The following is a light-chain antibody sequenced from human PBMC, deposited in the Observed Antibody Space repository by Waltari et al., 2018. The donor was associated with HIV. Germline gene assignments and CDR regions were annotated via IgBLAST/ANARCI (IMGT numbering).Light chain of an antibody. V-gene: IGLV2-8*01. CDR3: SSYGGNSNVI. CDR1: SSDIGDYDY. Sequence: QSALTQPPSASGSPGQSVTISCTGTSSDIGDYDYVSWYQHQPGEAPKLLIYEVLNMPSWVPHRFSGSKSGNTASLTVSGLQAEDEADYYCSSYGGNSNVIFGGGTKLTVL. CDR2: EVL. J-gene: IGLJ2*01.